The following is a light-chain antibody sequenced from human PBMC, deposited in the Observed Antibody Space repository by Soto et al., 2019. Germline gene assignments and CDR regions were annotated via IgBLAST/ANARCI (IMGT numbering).Light chain of an antibody. CDR1: SSEVGGYNF. Sequence: QSVLTQPPSASGSPGQSVTISCTGTSSEVGGYNFVSWYQHHPGKAPKLMIYEVTKRPSGVPDRFSGSKSGNTASLTVSGLQADDEADYFCSSYADGFNVVFGGGTKVTVL. V-gene: IGLV2-8*01. CDR3: SSYADGFNVV. J-gene: IGLJ2*01. CDR2: EVT.